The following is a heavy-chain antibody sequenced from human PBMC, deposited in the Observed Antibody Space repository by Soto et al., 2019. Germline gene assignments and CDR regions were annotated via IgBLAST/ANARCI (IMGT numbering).Heavy chain of an antibody. V-gene: IGHV4-31*03. J-gene: IGHJ6*02. Sequence: SETLSLTCTVSGGSISSGGYYWSWIRQHPGKGLEWIGYIYYGGSTYYNPSLKSRVTISVDTSKNQFSLKLSSVTAADTAVYYCARDLWGYCGTDCYPLDVWGQGTTVTVSS. CDR1: GGSISSGGYY. CDR2: IYYGGST. D-gene: IGHD2-21*02. CDR3: ARDLWGYCGTDCYPLDV.